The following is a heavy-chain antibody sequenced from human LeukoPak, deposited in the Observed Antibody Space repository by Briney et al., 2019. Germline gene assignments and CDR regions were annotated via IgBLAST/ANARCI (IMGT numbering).Heavy chain of an antibody. V-gene: IGHV1-18*04. CDR1: GYTFTSYG. CDR3: AGNREFSWPTSFDY. CDR2: ISAYNGNT. J-gene: IGHJ4*02. D-gene: IGHD6-13*01. Sequence: ASVKVSCKASGYTFTSYGISWVRQAPGQGLEWMGWISAYNGNTNYAQKLQGRVTMTTDTSTSTAYMELRSLRSDDTAVYYCAGNREFSWPTSFDYWGQGTLVTVSS.